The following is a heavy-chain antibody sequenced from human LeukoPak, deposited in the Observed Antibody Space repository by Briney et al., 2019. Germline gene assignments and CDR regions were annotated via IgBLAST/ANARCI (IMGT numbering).Heavy chain of an antibody. V-gene: IGHV3-23*01. J-gene: IGHJ4*02. D-gene: IGHD6-19*01. Sequence: GGSLRLSCAASGFTFSSYAMSWVRQAPGKGLEWVSAISGSGGSTYYADSVKGRFTISRDNSKNTLYLQMNSLRAEDTAVYYCARGDSSGYYYFEYWGQGTLVTASS. CDR1: GFTFSSYA. CDR3: ARGDSSGYYYFEY. CDR2: ISGSGGST.